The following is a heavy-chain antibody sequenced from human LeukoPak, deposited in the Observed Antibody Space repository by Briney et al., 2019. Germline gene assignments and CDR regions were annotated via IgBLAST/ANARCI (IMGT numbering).Heavy chain of an antibody. J-gene: IGHJ6*04. D-gene: IGHD3-10*01. Sequence: AGGSLRLYCAASGFTVSSNYMSWVRQAPGKGREWGSVIYSGGSTYYADSVKGRFTISRDNSKNTLYLQMNSLRAEDTAVYYSASDSLDVVRGVIPRAYYYYGMDVWGKGTTVTVSS. CDR2: IYSGGST. CDR3: ASDSLDVVRGVIPRAYYYYGMDV. V-gene: IGHV3-53*01. CDR1: GFTVSSNY.